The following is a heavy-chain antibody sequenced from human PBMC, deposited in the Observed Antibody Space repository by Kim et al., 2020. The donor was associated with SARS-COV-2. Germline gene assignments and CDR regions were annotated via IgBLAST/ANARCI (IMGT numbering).Heavy chain of an antibody. D-gene: IGHD6-19*01. Sequence: GGSLRLSCAASGFTFSNYGIHWVRQAPGKGLEWVALISYDGRNKYYTDSVKGRFTISRDNSENTLYLQMNSLRVEDTAVYYCAKRSRYKDGSGWFELDYWGQGTLVTVSS. CDR3: AKRSRYKDGSGWFELDY. CDR2: ISYDGRNK. J-gene: IGHJ4*02. V-gene: IGHV3-30*18. CDR1: GFTFSNYG.